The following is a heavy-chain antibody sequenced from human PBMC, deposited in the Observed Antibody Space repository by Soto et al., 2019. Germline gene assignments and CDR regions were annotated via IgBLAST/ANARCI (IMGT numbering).Heavy chain of an antibody. V-gene: IGHV3-23*01. J-gene: IGHJ4*02. CDR1: GFTFSSYA. D-gene: IGHD3-10*01. CDR2: ISGSGGST. Sequence: GGSLRLSCAASGFTFSSYAMSWVRQAPGKGLEWVSAISGSGGSTYYADSVKGRFTISRDNSKNTLYLQMNSLRAEDTAVYYCAKDFRPILVRGVTYFDYWGQGTLVTVSS. CDR3: AKDFRPILVRGVTYFDY.